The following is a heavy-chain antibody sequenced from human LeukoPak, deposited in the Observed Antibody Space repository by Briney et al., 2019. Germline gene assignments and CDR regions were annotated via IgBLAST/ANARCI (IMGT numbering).Heavy chain of an antibody. D-gene: IGHD5-12*01. V-gene: IGHV4-59*01. CDR1: GGSISSYY. Sequence: SETLSLTCTVSGGSISSYYWSWIRQPPGKGLEWIGYIYYSGSTNYNPSLKSRVTISVDTSKNQFSLRLSSVTAADTAVYYCARGVVATISAWFDPWGQGTLVTVSS. CDR3: ARGVVATISAWFDP. J-gene: IGHJ5*02. CDR2: IYYSGST.